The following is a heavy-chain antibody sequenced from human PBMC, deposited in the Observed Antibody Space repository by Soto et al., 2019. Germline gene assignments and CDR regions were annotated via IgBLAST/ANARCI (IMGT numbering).Heavy chain of an antibody. V-gene: IGHV3-74*01. CDR2: IRYDGSST. Sequence: EVQLVESGGGLIQPGGSLRLSCTASGFPFSDLWMHWVRQAPGKGLEGVSRIRYDGSSTSYEDSVRGRFSISRDNAKYTVNLRMNSLRADDSAVYYCTSLSVAVYYFAFDIWGQGTLVTVS. CDR1: GFPFSDLW. D-gene: IGHD3-16*01. CDR3: TSLSVAVYYFAFDI. J-gene: IGHJ3*02.